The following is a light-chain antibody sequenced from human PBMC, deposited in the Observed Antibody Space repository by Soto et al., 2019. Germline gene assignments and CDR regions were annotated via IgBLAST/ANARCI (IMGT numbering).Light chain of an antibody. CDR2: LGS. Sequence: DIVMTQSPLPLPVTPGEPASISCRSSQSLLHSNGYNYLDWYLQKPGQSPQLLIYLGSNRASGVPDRFSGSGSGTDFTLKISRVEAEDVGVYYCMQPLQSWTFGQGTK. CDR3: MQPLQSWT. CDR1: QSLLHSNGYNY. J-gene: IGKJ1*01. V-gene: IGKV2-28*01.